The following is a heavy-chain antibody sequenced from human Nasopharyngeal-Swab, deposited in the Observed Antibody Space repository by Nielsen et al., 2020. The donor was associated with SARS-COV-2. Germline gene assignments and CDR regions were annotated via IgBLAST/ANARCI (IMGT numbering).Heavy chain of an antibody. CDR1: GGSISSYY. CDR3: VASQRLADMAVAGHFDY. J-gene: IGHJ4*02. D-gene: IGHD6-19*01. V-gene: IGHV4-59*08. Sequence: SETLSLTCTVSGGSISSYYWSWIRQSPGKGLEWIGYFYYSGITNYNPSLKSRVTILIDTSKNQFSLKLNSVTAADTAVYYCVASQRLADMAVAGHFDYWGQGTLVTVSS. CDR2: FYYSGIT.